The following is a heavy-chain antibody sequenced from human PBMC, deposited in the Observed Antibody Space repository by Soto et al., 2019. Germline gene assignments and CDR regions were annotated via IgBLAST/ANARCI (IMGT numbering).Heavy chain of an antibody. CDR2: TYYRSKWYN. CDR3: ARGTLAVVASSSWFDP. J-gene: IGHJ5*02. Sequence: QVQLQQSGPGLVKPSQTLSLTCAISGDSVSSNSAAWNWIRQSPSRGLEWLGRTYYRSKWYNDYAVSVKSRITINPDTSKNQCSLQLNSVTPEDTAVYYCARGTLAVVASSSWFDPWGQGTLVTVSS. D-gene: IGHD2-15*01. V-gene: IGHV6-1*01. CDR1: GDSVSSNSAA.